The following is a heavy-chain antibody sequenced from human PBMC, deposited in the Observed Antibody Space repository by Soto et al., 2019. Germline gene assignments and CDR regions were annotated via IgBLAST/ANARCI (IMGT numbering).Heavy chain of an antibody. CDR1: GFTFSSYA. Sequence: EVQLLESGGGLVQPGGSLRLSCAASGFTFSSYAMSWVRQAPGKGLEWVSAISGSGGSTYYADSVKGRFTISRDNSKNPLDLQMNSRRAEDTAVYYCAKENGYSSSWFEFDYWGQGTLVTVSS. V-gene: IGHV3-23*01. CDR2: ISGSGGST. D-gene: IGHD6-13*01. CDR3: AKENGYSSSWFEFDY. J-gene: IGHJ4*02.